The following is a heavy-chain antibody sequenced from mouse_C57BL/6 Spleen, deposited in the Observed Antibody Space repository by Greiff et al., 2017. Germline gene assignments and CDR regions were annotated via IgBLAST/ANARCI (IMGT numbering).Heavy chain of an antibody. D-gene: IGHD2-1*01. V-gene: IGHV3-6*01. CDR2: ISYDGSN. J-gene: IGHJ4*01. Sequence: DVKLVESGPGLVKPSQSLSLTCSVTGYSITSGYYWNWIRQFPGNKLEWMGYISYDGSNNYNPSLKNRISITRDTSKNQFFLKLNSVTTEDTATYYCARDPIYYGNYGGAMDYWGQGTSVTVSS. CDR1: GYSITSGYY. CDR3: ARDPIYYGNYGGAMDY.